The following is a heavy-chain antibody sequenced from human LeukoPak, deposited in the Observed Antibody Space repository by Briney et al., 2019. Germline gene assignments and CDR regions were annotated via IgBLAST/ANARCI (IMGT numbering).Heavy chain of an antibody. D-gene: IGHD1-14*01. J-gene: IGHJ6*03. CDR2: AHTSGST. V-gene: IGHV4-61*02. Sequence: PSQTLSLTCIVSGGSMTSGTFSWSWIRQPAGKGLQWIGRAHTSGSTNYNPSLQSRVTISVDTSKNLFSLELSSVTAADTAVYYCARDTLTAPFYYSYMDVWGKGTTVTVSS. CDR3: ARDTLTAPFYYSYMDV. CDR1: GGSMTSGTFS.